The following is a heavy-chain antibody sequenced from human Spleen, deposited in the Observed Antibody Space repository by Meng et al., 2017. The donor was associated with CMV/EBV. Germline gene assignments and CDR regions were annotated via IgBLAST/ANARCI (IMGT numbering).Heavy chain of an antibody. V-gene: IGHV3-30*04. D-gene: IGHD5-18*01. J-gene: IGHJ4*02. CDR2: ISYDGSNK. Sequence: LSCAASGFTFRSYAMHWVHQAPGKGLEWVAVISYDGSNKYYADSVKGRFTISRDNSKNTLYLQMNSLRAEDTAVYYCARRIQPYYFDYWGQGTLVTVSS. CDR1: GFTFRSYA. CDR3: ARRIQPYYFDY.